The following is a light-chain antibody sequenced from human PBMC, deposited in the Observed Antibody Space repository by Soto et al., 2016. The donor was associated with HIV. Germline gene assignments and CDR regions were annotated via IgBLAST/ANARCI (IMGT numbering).Light chain of an antibody. CDR3: QQYDNLPRXT. Sequence: DIQMTQSPSSLSASVGDRVTITCQASQDISNYLNWYQQKPGKAPKLLIYDASNLETGVPSRFSGSGSGTDFTFTISSLQPEDIATYYCQQYDNLPRXTFGPGTKGGYQT. CDR2: DAS. V-gene: IGKV1-33*01. J-gene: IGKJ3*01. CDR1: QDISNY.